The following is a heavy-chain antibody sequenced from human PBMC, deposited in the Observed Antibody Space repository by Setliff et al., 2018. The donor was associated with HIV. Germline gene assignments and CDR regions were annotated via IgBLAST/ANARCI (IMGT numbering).Heavy chain of an antibody. CDR2: ISRTYDST. J-gene: IGHJ4*02. D-gene: IGHD4-17*01. V-gene: IGHV3-23*01. CDR1: RSTFSDCD. Sequence: PSCAASRSTFSDCDMSWVSQSPGKGLDWVPTISRTYDSTYYADSVKGRFPISRDNSTSTLYLQMNSLRAEDPAIYLCSKDYMTTVLTPWASFDYCGPGTRVTVSS. CDR3: SKDYMTTVLTPWASFDY.